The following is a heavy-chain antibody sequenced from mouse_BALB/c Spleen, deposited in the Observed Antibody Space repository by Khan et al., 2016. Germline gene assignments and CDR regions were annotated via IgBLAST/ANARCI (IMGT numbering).Heavy chain of an antibody. J-gene: IGHJ3*01. CDR2: IDPANGNT. V-gene: IGHV14-3*02. Sequence: VQLQQSGAELVKPGASVKLSCTASGFNIKDTYMHWVKQRPEQGLEWSGRIDPANGNTKYDPQFQGTATITADTSSNPAYLQLSSLTSEDTAVYSCASSPYDYDVGFSYWGQGTLVTVSA. CDR1: GFNIKDTY. D-gene: IGHD2-4*01. CDR3: ASSPYDYDVGFSY.